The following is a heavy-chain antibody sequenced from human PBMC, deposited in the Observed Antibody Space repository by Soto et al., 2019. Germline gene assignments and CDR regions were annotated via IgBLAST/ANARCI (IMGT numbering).Heavy chain of an antibody. CDR1: TFTFSDFG. CDR3: AKSTYCNGGSCVPQY. D-gene: IGHD2-15*01. CDR2: ISYDGSDQ. Sequence: QVQVVEFGGGVVQPGRSLRLSCAGPTFTFSDFGFHWVRQAPGKGLEWVALISYDGSDQYYGDSVQGRFTIYRDDSKNTVYLQMNSLRAEDTAMDDCAKSTYCNGGSCVPQYWGQGTLVTVSS. V-gene: IGHV3-30*18. J-gene: IGHJ4*02.